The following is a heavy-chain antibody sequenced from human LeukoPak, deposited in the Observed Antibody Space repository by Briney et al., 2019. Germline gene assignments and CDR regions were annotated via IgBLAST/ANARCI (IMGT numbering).Heavy chain of an antibody. Sequence: SETLSLTCSVSGYSVSSGFYWGWIRQPPGKGLAWIGTIYHSGSTYYNPSLKSRVTISLDTSKNQFSLRLSSVTAADTAVFYCAREGGLYSSSSSWGLFDYWGQGTLVTVSS. CDR3: AREGGLYSSSSSWGLFDY. CDR1: GYSVSSGFY. CDR2: IYHSGST. J-gene: IGHJ4*02. D-gene: IGHD6-6*01. V-gene: IGHV4-38-2*02.